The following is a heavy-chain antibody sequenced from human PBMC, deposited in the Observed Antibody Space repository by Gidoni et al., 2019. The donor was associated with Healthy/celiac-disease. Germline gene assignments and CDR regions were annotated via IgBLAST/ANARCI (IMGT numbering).Heavy chain of an antibody. J-gene: IGHJ4*02. V-gene: IGHV1-69*05. CDR3: ARDGRVGATRGYYFDY. D-gene: IGHD1-26*01. CDR1: GGTFSSYA. CDR2: IIPIFVTA. Sequence: QLVQSGAEVKKPGSSVTVSCRASGGTFSSYAISWVRQAPGQGLEWMGGIIPIFVTANYAQKFQGRVAITTDESTSTAYMELSSLRSEDTAVYYCARDGRVGATRGYYFDYWGQGTLVTVSS.